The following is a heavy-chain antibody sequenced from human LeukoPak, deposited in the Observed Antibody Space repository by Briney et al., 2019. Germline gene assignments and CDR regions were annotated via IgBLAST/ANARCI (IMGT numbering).Heavy chain of an antibody. CDR2: IYYTGVT. J-gene: IGHJ5*01. D-gene: IGHD4-23*01. Sequence: SETLSLTCTVSGGYIITSGHYWGWIRQPPGKGLEWIGRIYYTGVTSTNPFFRSRMSISVDTSKNQFSLNLTSVTAADAAVYYCARERSSSGGYNWFDSWGQGTLVTVSS. CDR1: GGYIITSGHY. V-gene: IGHV4-39*07. CDR3: ARERSSSGGYNWFDS.